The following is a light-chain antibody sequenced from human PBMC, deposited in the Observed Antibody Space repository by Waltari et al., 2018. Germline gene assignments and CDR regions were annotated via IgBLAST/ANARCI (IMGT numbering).Light chain of an antibody. CDR2: HTS. CDR3: QKYDFLPAT. V-gene: IGKV3-20*01. Sequence: EIVLTQSPGTLSLSQGERATLSCRASQGVGKYLAWYQTRPGRAPRLLLYHTSITATGIPDRFSGSGYGTDFSLTISRLEPEDFAVYFCQKYDFLPATFGQGTTVEIK. J-gene: IGKJ1*01. CDR1: QGVGKY.